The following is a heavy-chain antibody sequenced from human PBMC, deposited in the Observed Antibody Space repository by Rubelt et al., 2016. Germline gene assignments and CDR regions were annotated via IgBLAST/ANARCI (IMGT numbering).Heavy chain of an antibody. Sequence: VQLVQSGAEVKKPGASVKVSCKASGYTFTSYALHWVRQAPGQGLEWMGWINAGNGNTKYSQKFQGRVTITRDTSASTAYMELSSLRSEDTAVYYCAIRQPDYGDLDFDYWGQGTLVTVSS. CDR3: AIRQPDYGDLDFDY. CDR1: GYTFTSYA. D-gene: IGHD4-17*01. J-gene: IGHJ4*02. V-gene: IGHV1-3*01. CDR2: INAGNGNT.